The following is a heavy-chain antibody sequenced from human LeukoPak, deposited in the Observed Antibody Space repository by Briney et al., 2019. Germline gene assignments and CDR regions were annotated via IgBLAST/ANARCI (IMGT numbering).Heavy chain of an antibody. CDR1: GFTFSIYW. D-gene: IGHD1-26*01. V-gene: IGHV3-7*03. Sequence: GGSLRLSCAAPGFTFSIYWMSWVRQAPGKGLEWVANINKDGGEKYYVDSVKGRFTISRDNAKNSLYLQINSLRADDRAVYYCVKDSPPRYSGSPPAYWGQGTLVTVSS. CDR2: INKDGGEK. J-gene: IGHJ4*02. CDR3: VKDSPPRYSGSPPAY.